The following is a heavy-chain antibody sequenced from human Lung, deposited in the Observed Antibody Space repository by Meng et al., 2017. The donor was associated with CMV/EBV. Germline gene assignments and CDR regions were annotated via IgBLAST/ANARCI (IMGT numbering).Heavy chain of an antibody. CDR3: AKVRGYCSSTSCSSLHY. V-gene: IGHV3-23*03. J-gene: IGHJ4*02. D-gene: IGHD2-2*01. CDR1: GFTFSSYA. CDR2: IYSGGSRT. Sequence: GESXKISXAASGFTFSSYAMSWVRQAPGKGLEWVSVIYSGGSRTYYADSVKGRFTISRDNSKNTLYLQMNSLRAKDTAVYYCAKVRGYCSSTSCSSLHYWGQGTLVTVSS.